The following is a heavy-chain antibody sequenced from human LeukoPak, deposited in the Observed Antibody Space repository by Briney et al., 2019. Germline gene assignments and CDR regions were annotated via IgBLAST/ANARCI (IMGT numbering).Heavy chain of an antibody. CDR1: GFTVSSNY. CDR3: ARELHVWDPDAFDI. J-gene: IGHJ3*02. Sequence: GGSLRLSCTASGFTVSSNYMSWVRQAPGKGLEWVSVIYSGGSTYYADSVKGRFTISRDNSKNTLYLQMNSLRAEDTAVYYCARELHVWDPDAFDIWGQGTMVTVSS. V-gene: IGHV3-66*01. CDR2: IYSGGST. D-gene: IGHD2-8*01.